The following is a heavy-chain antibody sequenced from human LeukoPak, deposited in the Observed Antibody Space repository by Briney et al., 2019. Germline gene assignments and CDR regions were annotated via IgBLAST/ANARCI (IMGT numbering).Heavy chain of an antibody. V-gene: IGHV3-23*01. Sequence: GGSLRLSCAASGFTFSSYAMSWVRQAPGKGLEWVSAISGSGGSTYYADSVKGRFTISRDNSKNTLYLQMNSLRAEDTAVYYCAKDPVLRFLEWSPMDWFDPWGQGTLVTVSS. CDR1: GFTFSSYA. D-gene: IGHD3-3*01. J-gene: IGHJ5*02. CDR2: ISGSGGST. CDR3: AKDPVLRFLEWSPMDWFDP.